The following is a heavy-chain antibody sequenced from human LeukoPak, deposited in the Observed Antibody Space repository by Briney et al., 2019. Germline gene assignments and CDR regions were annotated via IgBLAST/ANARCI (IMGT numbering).Heavy chain of an antibody. CDR2: ISSSGSTI. V-gene: IGHV3-11*01. Sequence: PGGSLRLSCAASGFTFSDYYMSWLRQAPGKGAEWVSYISSSGSTIDYADSVKGRFTTSRDNAKNSLYLQMNRGSAVETAVYFCASGRYYFDFWGQGTLVSVSS. J-gene: IGHJ4*02. CDR1: GFTFSDYY. CDR3: ASGRYYFDF.